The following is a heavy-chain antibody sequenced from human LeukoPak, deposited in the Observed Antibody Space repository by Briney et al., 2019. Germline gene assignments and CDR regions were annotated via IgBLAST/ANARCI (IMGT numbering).Heavy chain of an antibody. CDR1: GGSISSGGYY. CDR2: IYYSGST. V-gene: IGHV4-61*08. Sequence: PSETLSLTCTVSGGSISSGGYYWSWIRQPPGKGLEWIGYIYYSGSTNYNPSLKSRVTISVDTSKNQFSLKLSSVTAADTAVYYGVGATHYYYYMDVWGKGTTVTVSS. CDR3: VGATHYYYYMDV. J-gene: IGHJ6*03.